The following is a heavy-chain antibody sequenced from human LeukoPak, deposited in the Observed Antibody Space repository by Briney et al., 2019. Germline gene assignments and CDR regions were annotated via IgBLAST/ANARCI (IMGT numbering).Heavy chain of an antibody. D-gene: IGHD2-21*01. CDR2: INPNNGDT. CDR3: ASYPRNIPTPPFDY. V-gene: IGHV1-2*02. Sequence: GASVKVSCKASGYTFTAQYMHWVQQAPGQGLEWMGWINPNNGDTKYAQSFLGRVTMTRDTSTTTAYMELRSLRSDDTAVYFCASYPRNIPTPPFDYWGQETLVTVSS. CDR1: GYTFTAQY. J-gene: IGHJ4*02.